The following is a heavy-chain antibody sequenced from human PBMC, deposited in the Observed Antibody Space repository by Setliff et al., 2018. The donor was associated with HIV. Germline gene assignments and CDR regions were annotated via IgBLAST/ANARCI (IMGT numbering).Heavy chain of an antibody. V-gene: IGHV4-59*01. CDR2: FHYTGST. CDR3: ARSRTSSGYYGVTGYGMDV. Sequence: SETLSLTCTVSGGSISSYSWTFVRQPPGKKLEWIGYFHYTGSTNYDPSLKSRVTISVATSKNQFSLKLNSVTTADTAVYYCARSRTSSGYYGVTGYGMDVWGQGTTVTVSS. J-gene: IGHJ6*02. D-gene: IGHD3-22*01. CDR1: GGSISSYS.